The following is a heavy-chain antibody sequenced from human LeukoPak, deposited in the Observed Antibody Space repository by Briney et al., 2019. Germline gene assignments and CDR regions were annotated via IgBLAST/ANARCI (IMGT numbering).Heavy chain of an antibody. V-gene: IGHV3-74*01. CDR3: AKVWRGNYYDY. J-gene: IGHJ4*02. Sequence: PGGSLRLSCAASGFTFSSYWMHWVRQAPGKGLVWVSRINTDGSRIHYADSVKGRFTISRDNAKNTLYLQMNSLRAEDTAVYYCAKVWRGNYYDYWGQGTLVTVSS. CDR2: INTDGSRI. CDR1: GFTFSSYW. D-gene: IGHD3-22*01.